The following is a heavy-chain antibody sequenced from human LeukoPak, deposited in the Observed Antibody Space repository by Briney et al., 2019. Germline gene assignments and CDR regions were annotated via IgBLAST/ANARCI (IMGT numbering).Heavy chain of an antibody. CDR3: ACALEV. CDR1: GFIISNNW. J-gene: IGHJ6*01. CDR2: IKQDGSKK. V-gene: IGHV3-7*01. Sequence: GGSLRLSCEASGFIISNNWMPWVRQAPGKGLEWVATIKQDGSKKYYVDSVKGRFTISRDNGKNSLFLQMDSLRVDDTALYYCACALEVWGQGTTVTVSP.